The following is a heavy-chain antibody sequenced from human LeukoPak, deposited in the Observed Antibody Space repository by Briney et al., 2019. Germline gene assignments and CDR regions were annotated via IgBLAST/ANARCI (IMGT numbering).Heavy chain of an antibody. D-gene: IGHD5-24*01. V-gene: IGHV4-59*01. Sequence: SETLSLTCTVSGASISTYSLGWIRQPPGKGLEWIGYIHYSGTTDYIPSLKSRVTISGDTSNNQFSLQVSSVTAADTAVYYCARAGLRRTGYNVDYWGQRILVNVSS. J-gene: IGHJ4*02. CDR3: ARAGLRRTGYNVDY. CDR2: IHYSGTT. CDR1: GASISTYS.